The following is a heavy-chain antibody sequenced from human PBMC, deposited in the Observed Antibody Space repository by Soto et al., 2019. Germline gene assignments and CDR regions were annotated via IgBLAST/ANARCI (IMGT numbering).Heavy chain of an antibody. V-gene: IGHV4-39*01. J-gene: IGHJ4*02. Sequence: QLQLQESGPGLVKPSETLSLTCNVSGFSISDTSYYWGWIRQPPGKGLEWIGTIYFNGNTFYNPSPKSRLTISVDTSKNQFSLRLTSVTAADTAVYYCARQGSYWGQGTLVAVSS. CDR1: GFSISDTSYY. CDR2: IYFNGNT. CDR3: ARQGSY.